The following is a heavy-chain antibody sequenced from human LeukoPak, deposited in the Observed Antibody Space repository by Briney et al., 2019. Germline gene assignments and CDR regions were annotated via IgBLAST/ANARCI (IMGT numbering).Heavy chain of an antibody. J-gene: IGHJ4*02. CDR2: ISSSGSTI. CDR3: ASRDGSSPFH. CDR1: GFTFSSYE. Sequence: PGGSLRLSCAASGFTFSSYEMNWVRQAPGKGLEGVSYISSSGSTIYYADSVKGRFTISRDNAKNSLYLQMNSLRAEDTAVYYCASRDGSSPFHWGQGTLVTVSS. V-gene: IGHV3-48*03. D-gene: IGHD6-6*01.